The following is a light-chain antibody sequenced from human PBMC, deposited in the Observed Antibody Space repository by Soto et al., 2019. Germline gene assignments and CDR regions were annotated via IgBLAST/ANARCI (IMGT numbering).Light chain of an antibody. CDR2: GAS. CDR3: QQYNHWSSIT. V-gene: IGKV3-15*01. CDR1: QYISNN. J-gene: IGKJ5*01. Sequence: EIAMTQSPATLSVSLGERATLSCRASQYISNNLAWYQQRPGQAPSLLIYGASTRATGVPARFSGSGSGTDFLLSISGLQSADSAVYYCQQYNHWSSITFGQGTRLDIK.